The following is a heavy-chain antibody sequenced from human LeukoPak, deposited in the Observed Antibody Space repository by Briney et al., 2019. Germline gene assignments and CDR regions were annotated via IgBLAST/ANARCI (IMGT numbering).Heavy chain of an antibody. CDR2: IYTSGST. V-gene: IGHV4-4*07. J-gene: IGHJ5*02. CDR1: GGSISSYY. D-gene: IGHD2-15*01. Sequence: PSETLSLTCTVSGGSISSYYWSWIRQPAGKGLEWIGRIYTSGSTNYNPSLKRRVTISVDTSKNQFSLKLSSVTAADTAVYYCARHRCSGGSCYPMNWFDPWGQGTLVTVSS. CDR3: ARHRCSGGSCYPMNWFDP.